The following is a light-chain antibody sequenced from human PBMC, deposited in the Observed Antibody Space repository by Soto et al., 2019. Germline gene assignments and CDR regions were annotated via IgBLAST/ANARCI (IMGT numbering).Light chain of an antibody. J-gene: IGLJ1*01. Sequence: QSVLTQPASVSGSPGQSITISCTGTASDVGGHNYVSWYQQHPGRAPKLMIHAVSNRPSGISSRFSGSKSGNTASLTISGLQSEDEADYFCCSYTSRTTYVFGTGTKVTVL. CDR3: CSYTSRTTYV. CDR1: ASDVGGHNY. CDR2: AVS. V-gene: IGLV2-14*01.